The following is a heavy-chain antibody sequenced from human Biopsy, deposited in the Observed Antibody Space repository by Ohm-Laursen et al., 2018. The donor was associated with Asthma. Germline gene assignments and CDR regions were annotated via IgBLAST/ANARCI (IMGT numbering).Heavy chain of an antibody. J-gene: IGHJ1*01. V-gene: IGHV3-7*01. Sequence: SLRLSCTASGFTFGDYWMSWVRQVPGKGLEWVANIKHDGTAKNHVHSLKGRFTISRDNAKNSLYLQMNSLRTEDTAVYYCARTFHFWSPYHAEHYQLWGQGTLVTVSS. CDR1: GFTFGDYW. D-gene: IGHD3-3*02. CDR3: ARTFHFWSPYHAEHYQL. CDR2: IKHDGTAK.